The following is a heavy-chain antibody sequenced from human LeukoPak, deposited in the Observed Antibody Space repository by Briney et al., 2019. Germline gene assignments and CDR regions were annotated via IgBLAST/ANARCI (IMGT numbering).Heavy chain of an antibody. Sequence: PSETLSLTCTVSGGSISSYYWSWIRQPPGKGLEWIGYIYYSGSTNYNPSLKSRVTISVDTSKNEFSLQLGSVTAADTAVYYCARGYSSSSSPLYYYYMDVWGRGATVTVSS. CDR2: IYYSGST. J-gene: IGHJ6*03. CDR3: ARGYSSSSSPLYYYYMDV. D-gene: IGHD6-6*01. CDR1: GGSISSYY. V-gene: IGHV4-59*08.